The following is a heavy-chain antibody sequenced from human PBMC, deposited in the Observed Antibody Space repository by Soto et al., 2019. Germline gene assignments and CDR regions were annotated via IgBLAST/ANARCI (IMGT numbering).Heavy chain of an antibody. D-gene: IGHD6-19*01. V-gene: IGHV1-2*04. Sequence: ASVEVSCKXSGYTFTAYYLHWVRQPPGQGREWMGWINHNSGCTNYDQNFQGWVTMTRDTSISTAYMELSRLKSDDTAVYYCATSRASIAVTGETKYYFDYWGQGTLVTVSS. J-gene: IGHJ4*02. CDR2: INHNSGCT. CDR1: GYTFTAYY. CDR3: ATSRASIAVTGETKYYFDY.